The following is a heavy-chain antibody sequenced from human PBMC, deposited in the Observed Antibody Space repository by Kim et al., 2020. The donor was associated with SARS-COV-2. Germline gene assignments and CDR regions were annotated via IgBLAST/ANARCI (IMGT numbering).Heavy chain of an antibody. CDR2: ISYDGNNK. D-gene: IGHD3-10*01. Sequence: GGSLRLSCAASGFTFSSYAMHWVRQAPGKGLEWVAVISYDGNNKYYADSVKGRFTISRDNSKNTLYLQMNSLRAEDTAVYHCARDPWSRLRGVIYSYYGMDVWGQGTTVTVSS. V-gene: IGHV3-30-3*01. CDR1: GFTFSSYA. J-gene: IGHJ6*02. CDR3: ARDPWSRLRGVIYSYYGMDV.